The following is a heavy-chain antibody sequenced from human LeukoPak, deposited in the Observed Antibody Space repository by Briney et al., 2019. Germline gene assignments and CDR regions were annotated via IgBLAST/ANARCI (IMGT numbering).Heavy chain of an antibody. CDR2: ISSSSSSYI. Sequence: GGSLRLSCAASGFTFSSYSMNWVRQAPGKGLEWVSSISSSSSSYIYYADSVKGRFTIPRDNAKNSLYLQMNSLRAEDTAVYYCARSNSSGWYGGFMDYWGQGTLVTVSS. J-gene: IGHJ4*02. D-gene: IGHD6-19*01. CDR3: ARSNSSGWYGGFMDY. V-gene: IGHV3-21*01. CDR1: GFTFSSYS.